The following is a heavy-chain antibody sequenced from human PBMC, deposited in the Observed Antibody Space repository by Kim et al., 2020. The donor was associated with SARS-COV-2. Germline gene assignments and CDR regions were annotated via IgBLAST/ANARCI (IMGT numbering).Heavy chain of an antibody. CDR1: GFTFSSYG. D-gene: IGHD3-9*01. CDR3: ARDRLGRYFDWLKPPLWFDP. CDR2: ISYDGSNK. V-gene: IGHV3-33*05. Sequence: GGSLRLSCAASGFTFSSYGMHWVRQAPGKGLEWVAVISYDGSNKYYADSVKGRFTISRDNSKNTLYLQMNSLRAEDTAVYYCARDRLGRYFDWLKPPLWFDPWGQGTLVTVSS. J-gene: IGHJ5*02.